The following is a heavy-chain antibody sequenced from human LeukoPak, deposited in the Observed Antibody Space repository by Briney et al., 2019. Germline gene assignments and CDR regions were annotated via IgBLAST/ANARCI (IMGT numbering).Heavy chain of an antibody. V-gene: IGHV3-48*03. CDR3: ATGRPENYGSGIYLTF. CDR2: ISSSGGTI. D-gene: IGHD3-10*01. CDR1: GFTFSSYE. J-gene: IGHJ4*02. Sequence: PGGSLRLSCVASGFTFSSYEMNWVRQAPGKGLECVAYISSSGGTIYYADSVKGRFTMSRDYAKASLYLQMDSLRAEDTAVYYCATGRPENYGSGIYLTFWGQGTLVTVSS.